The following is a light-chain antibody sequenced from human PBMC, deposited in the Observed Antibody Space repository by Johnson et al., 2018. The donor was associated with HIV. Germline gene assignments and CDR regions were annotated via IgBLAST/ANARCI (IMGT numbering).Light chain of an antibody. Sequence: QSVLTQPPSVSAAPGQKVTISCSGSSSNIGNNYVSWYQQLPGTAPKLLIYDNNKRPSGIPDRFSGSKSGTSATLGITGLRTGDEADYYCGTWDSSLSAGVFGNGTKVPVL. CDR2: DNN. V-gene: IGLV1-51*01. CDR1: SSNIGNNY. J-gene: IGLJ1*01. CDR3: GTWDSSLSAGV.